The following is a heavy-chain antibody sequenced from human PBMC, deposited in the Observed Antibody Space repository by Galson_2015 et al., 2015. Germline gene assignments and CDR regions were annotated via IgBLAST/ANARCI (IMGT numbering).Heavy chain of an antibody. D-gene: IGHD3-3*02. V-gene: IGHV3-23*01. CDR2: VSSSGGGT. CDR3: AITALVFSQYNTVY. Sequence: SLRLSCAASGFAFSNYAMSWVRQAPGKGLEWLSTVSSSGGGTYYANSVKGRFTISRDNSKSTLYLQMNSLRAEDRALYYCAITALVFSQYNTVYGGQEPLVTASS. CDR1: GFAFSNYA. J-gene: IGHJ4*02.